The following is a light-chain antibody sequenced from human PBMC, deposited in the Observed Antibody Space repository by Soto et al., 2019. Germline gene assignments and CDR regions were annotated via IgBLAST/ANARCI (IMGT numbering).Light chain of an antibody. Sequence: EIVVTQSPATLSLSPGERATLSCRTSQSVSTYLAWYQQRPGQAPRLLFSDASNRAPDTPARFSGSGSGTDFTLTISRLEPEDFAVYYCQQRGNWPIAFGQGTRLEIK. CDR1: QSVSTY. V-gene: IGKV3-11*01. CDR2: DAS. J-gene: IGKJ5*01. CDR3: QQRGNWPIA.